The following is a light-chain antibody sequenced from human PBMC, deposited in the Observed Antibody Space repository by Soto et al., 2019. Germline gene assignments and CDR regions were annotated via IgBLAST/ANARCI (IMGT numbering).Light chain of an antibody. CDR3: RQYGSSPSYT. CDR2: GAS. CDR1: QSLSSY. J-gene: IGKJ2*01. V-gene: IGKV3-20*01. Sequence: EIVLTQSPGTLSLSPGERATLSCRASQSLSSYLAWYQQKPGQAPRLLIYGASSRATGIPDKISGSGSGRDFTLTISRREPEDYAVYYCRQYGSSPSYTFGQGTKLEIK.